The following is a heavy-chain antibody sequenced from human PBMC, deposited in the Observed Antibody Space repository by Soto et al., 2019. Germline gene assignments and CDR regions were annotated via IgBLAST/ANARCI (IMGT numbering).Heavy chain of an antibody. CDR2: INNSGST. Sequence: SETLSLTCAVYRGSFSGYYFRWIRQPPGQGLAWLGEINNSGSTYYNPSLKSRVTISVDTSKKQFSLKLSSVTAADTAVYYCARTVHETTYAFDIWGQGTMVTVSS. CDR3: ARTVHETTYAFDI. D-gene: IGHD4-17*01. CDR1: RGSFSGYY. J-gene: IGHJ3*02. V-gene: IGHV4-34*09.